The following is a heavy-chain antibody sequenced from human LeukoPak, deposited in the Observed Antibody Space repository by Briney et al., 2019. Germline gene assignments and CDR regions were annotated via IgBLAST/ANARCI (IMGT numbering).Heavy chain of an antibody. CDR1: GGSISSYY. Sequence: SETLSLTCSVSGGSISSYYWSWIRQPAGKGLEWIGRIYTCGSTNYNPSLKSRVTMSVHTSKNQFSLKLSSVTAADTAVYYCARGDFWSGYRAFDIWGQGTMVTVSS. D-gene: IGHD3-3*01. CDR2: IYTCGST. V-gene: IGHV4-4*07. CDR3: ARGDFWSGYRAFDI. J-gene: IGHJ3*02.